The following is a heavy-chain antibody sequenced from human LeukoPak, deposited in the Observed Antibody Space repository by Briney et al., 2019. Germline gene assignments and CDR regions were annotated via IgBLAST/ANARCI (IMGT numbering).Heavy chain of an antibody. V-gene: IGHV3-23*01. D-gene: IGHD6-19*01. CDR1: GFTLSTYP. J-gene: IGHJ4*02. CDR3: ARASGIPLAPDY. Sequence: GGSLRLSCAASGFTLSTYPIGGFRQAPGKGLKWVSVISGSGGGTYYADSVKGRFTLSRDNSKNTLYLQMNSLRADDTAVYYCARASGIPLAPDYWGQGTLVTVSS. CDR2: ISGSGGGT.